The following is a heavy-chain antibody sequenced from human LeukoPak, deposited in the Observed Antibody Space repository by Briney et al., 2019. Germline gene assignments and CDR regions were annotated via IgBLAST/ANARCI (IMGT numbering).Heavy chain of an antibody. CDR3: AKDRAHYYDSSGYFDY. Sequence: PGGSLRLSCAASGFTFSTCGMHWVRQAPGKGLEWVAFTRYDGSTKYYADSVKGRFTISRDNSKNTLYLQMSSLRPEDTAVYFCAKDRAHYYDSSGYFDYWGQGTLVTVSS. J-gene: IGHJ4*02. V-gene: IGHV3-30*02. D-gene: IGHD3-22*01. CDR2: TRYDGSTK. CDR1: GFTFSTCG.